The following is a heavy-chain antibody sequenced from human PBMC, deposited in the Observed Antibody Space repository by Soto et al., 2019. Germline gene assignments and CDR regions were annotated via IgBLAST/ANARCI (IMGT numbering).Heavy chain of an antibody. Sequence: EAQLVESGGGLVQPGGSLRLSCAASGFTFSNSWMTWVRQTPGKGLEWVANMNPDGSTKNYVDSVKGRFTISRDNAQNSLYLQMNSLRAEDTAVFSCARHCHYCIAVWGRGPSFTFS. D-gene: IGHD2-21*02. CDR3: ARHCHYCIAV. V-gene: IGHV3-7*01. J-gene: IGHJ6*03. CDR2: MNPDGSTK. CDR1: GFTFSNSW.